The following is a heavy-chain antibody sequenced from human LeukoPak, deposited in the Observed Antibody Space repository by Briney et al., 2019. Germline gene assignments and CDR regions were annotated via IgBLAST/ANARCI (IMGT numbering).Heavy chain of an antibody. CDR3: ASYCSGGSCHQMVY. CDR2: IIPFFGSA. V-gene: IGHV1-69*06. Sequence: GSSVKVSCKASGGTFSSYALSWVRQAPGKGLEWMGGIIPFFGSANYAQKFQGRVTITADKSTSTAYMKLSSLRSEDTAVYYCASYCSGGSCHQMVYRGQGTLVTVSS. CDR1: GGTFSSYA. J-gene: IGHJ4*02. D-gene: IGHD2-15*01.